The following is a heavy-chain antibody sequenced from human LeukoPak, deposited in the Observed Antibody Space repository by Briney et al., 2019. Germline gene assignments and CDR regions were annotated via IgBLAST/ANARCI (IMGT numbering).Heavy chain of an antibody. J-gene: IGHJ4*02. V-gene: IGHV3-7*01. D-gene: IGHD3/OR15-3a*01. CDR3: SRDDLWNDDSTRAFDY. CDR1: GFTFSSYW. Sequence: GGSLRLSCAASGFTFSSYWMSWVRQAPVKGLEWVANIKQDGSEKYYVDSVKGRFTISRDNAKNSLYLQMNSLRAEDTAVYYCSRDDLWNDDSTRAFDYWGQGTLVTVSS. CDR2: IKQDGSEK.